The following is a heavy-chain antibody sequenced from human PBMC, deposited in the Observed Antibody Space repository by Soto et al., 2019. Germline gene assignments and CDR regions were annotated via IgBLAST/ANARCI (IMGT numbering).Heavy chain of an antibody. CDR3: ASTIYCSGGSCYSVSSWFDP. CDR1: GYTFTSYA. V-gene: IGHV1-3*01. D-gene: IGHD2-15*01. Sequence: QVQLVQSGAEVKKPGASVKVSCKASGYTFTSYAMHWVRQAPGQRLEWMGWINAGNGNTKYSQKFQGRVTITRDTSASTDYMELSSLRSEDTAVYYCASTIYCSGGSCYSVSSWFDPWGQGTLVTVSS. J-gene: IGHJ5*02. CDR2: INAGNGNT.